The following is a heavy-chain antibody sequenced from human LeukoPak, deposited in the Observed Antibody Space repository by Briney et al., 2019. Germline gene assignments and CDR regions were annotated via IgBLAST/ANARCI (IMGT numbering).Heavy chain of an antibody. Sequence: GGSLRLSCAASGFTFSSYAMSWVRQAPGKGLEWVSAISGSGGSTNYAASVKGRFTISRDNTKNPRYLQMNSLRAEDTALYYGAKGTIAARPSGPDYWGQGTLVTVSS. CDR1: GFTFSSYA. V-gene: IGHV3-23*01. D-gene: IGHD6-6*01. J-gene: IGHJ4*02. CDR3: AKGTIAARPSGPDY. CDR2: ISGSGGST.